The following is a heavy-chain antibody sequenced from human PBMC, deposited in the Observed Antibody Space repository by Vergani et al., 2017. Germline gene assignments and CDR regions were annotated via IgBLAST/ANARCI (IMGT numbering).Heavy chain of an antibody. CDR1: GFRVTTYY. V-gene: IGHV3-23*01. Sequence: VELLESGGGLAQPGGSLRVSCSASGFRVTTYYMSWVRQAPGKGLEWVSVISGSGGSTYYADSVKGRFTISRDNSKNTLYLQMNSLRAEDTAVYYCAKDGQQWLPYYFDYWGQGTLVTVSS. J-gene: IGHJ4*02. CDR2: ISGSGGST. D-gene: IGHD6-19*01. CDR3: AKDGQQWLPYYFDY.